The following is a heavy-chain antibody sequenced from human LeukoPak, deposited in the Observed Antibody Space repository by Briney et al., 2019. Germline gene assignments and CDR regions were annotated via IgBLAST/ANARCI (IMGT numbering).Heavy chain of an antibody. Sequence: SETLSLTCTVSGGSISSSSYYWGWIRQPPGKGLEWIGSIYYSGSTYYNPSLKSRVTISVDTSKNQFSLKLSSVTAADTAVYYCARWPTSPFFYCSSTSCRFDYWGQGTLVTVSS. J-gene: IGHJ4*02. CDR1: GGSISSSSYY. CDR2: IYYSGST. CDR3: ARWPTSPFFYCSSTSCRFDY. D-gene: IGHD2-2*01. V-gene: IGHV4-39*01.